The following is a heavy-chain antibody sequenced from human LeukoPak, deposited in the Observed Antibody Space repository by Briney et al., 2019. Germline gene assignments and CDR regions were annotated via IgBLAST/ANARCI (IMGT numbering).Heavy chain of an antibody. J-gene: IGHJ4*02. CDR1: GFTFDDYA. CDR3: AKGRGSGSYLSFDY. Sequence: GRSLRLSCAASGFTFDDYAMHWVRQAPGKGLEWVSGISWNSGSIGYADSVKGRFTISRDNAKNSLYLQMNSLRAEDMALYYCAKGRGSGSYLSFDYWGQGTLVTVSS. CDR2: ISWNSGSI. D-gene: IGHD1-26*01. V-gene: IGHV3-9*03.